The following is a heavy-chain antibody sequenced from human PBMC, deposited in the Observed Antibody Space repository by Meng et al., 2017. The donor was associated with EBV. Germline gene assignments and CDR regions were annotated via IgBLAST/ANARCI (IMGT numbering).Heavy chain of an antibody. CDR1: GASISSFYY. J-gene: IGHJ5*02. V-gene: IGHV4-39*01. D-gene: IGHD6-19*01. Sequence: QLQLREPDQGQVKRSVTLSLPCTVSGASISSFYYWGWIRQPPVRGLEGIGSVHYTGSTYYSPSLKSRVTVSVDTSKNQFSLRLTSVTAANTAVYYCARPFPSWQSPRLDPCGAWGQGTLVTVSS. CDR3: ARPFPSWQSPRLDPCGA. CDR2: VHYTGST.